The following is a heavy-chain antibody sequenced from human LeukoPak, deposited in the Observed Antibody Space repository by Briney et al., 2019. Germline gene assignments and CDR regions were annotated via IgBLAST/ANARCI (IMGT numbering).Heavy chain of an antibody. D-gene: IGHD3-16*01. J-gene: IGHJ4*02. Sequence: GGSLRLACAASGFTFSSYGMDWVRQAPGKGRGWVAVIWYDGSNENYADSVKGRFTISRDSSTNTVHLQMNSLRAEDTAVYYCARERGRAKDFDYWGQGTLVTVSS. V-gene: IGHV3-33*01. CDR2: IWYDGSNE. CDR1: GFTFSSYG. CDR3: ARERGRAKDFDY.